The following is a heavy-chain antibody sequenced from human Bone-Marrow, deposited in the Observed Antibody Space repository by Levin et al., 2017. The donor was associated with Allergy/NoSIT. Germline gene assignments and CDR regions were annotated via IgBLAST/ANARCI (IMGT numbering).Heavy chain of an antibody. CDR2: IRGSGGSS. CDR3: AKGHFGNYDFWSGSFDY. D-gene: IGHD3-3*01. CDR1: GFMFSSYA. Sequence: ASVKVSCAASGFMFSSYAMSWVRQAPGKGPEWVSGIRGSGGSSYYADSVQGRFTISRDNSKNTVYLQMNSLRAEDTAVYYCAKGHFGNYDFWSGSFDYWGQGTSVTVSS. J-gene: IGHJ4*02. V-gene: IGHV3-23*01.